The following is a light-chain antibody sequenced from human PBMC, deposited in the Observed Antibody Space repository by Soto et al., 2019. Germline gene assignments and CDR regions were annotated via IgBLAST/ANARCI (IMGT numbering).Light chain of an antibody. Sequence: QSALTQPASVSGSPGQSITISCTGTSSDVGGYNYVSWYQQHPGKAPKLMIYEVSNRPSGVSNRYSGSKSGNTATLTISGLKAEAEDDYYGIADTSSSTIVVFGGGTEVTVL. CDR1: SSDVGGYNY. J-gene: IGLJ2*01. CDR2: EVS. V-gene: IGLV2-14*01. CDR3: IADTSSSTIVV.